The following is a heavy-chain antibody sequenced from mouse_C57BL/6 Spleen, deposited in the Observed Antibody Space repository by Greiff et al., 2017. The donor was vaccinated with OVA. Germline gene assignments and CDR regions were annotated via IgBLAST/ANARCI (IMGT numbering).Heavy chain of an antibody. Sequence: QVQLKQPGAELVKPGASVKVSCKASGYTFTSYWMHWVKQRPGQGLEWIGRIHPSDSDTNYNQKFKGKATLTVDKSSSTAYMQLSSLTSEDSAVYYCARQLSPAWFAYWGQGTLVTVSA. J-gene: IGHJ3*01. CDR2: IHPSDSDT. V-gene: IGHV1-74*01. CDR1: GYTFTSYW. D-gene: IGHD3-2*02. CDR3: ARQLSPAWFAY.